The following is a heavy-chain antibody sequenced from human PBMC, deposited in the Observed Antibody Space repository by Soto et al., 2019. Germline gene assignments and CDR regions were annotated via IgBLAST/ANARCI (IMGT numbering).Heavy chain of an antibody. CDR1: GGSFSGYY. D-gene: IGHD3-9*01. V-gene: IGHV4-34*01. CDR2: INHSGST. CDR3: ARGPPRLRYFDWSPRY. J-gene: IGHJ4*02. Sequence: PSETLSLTCAVYGGSFSGYYWTWIRQPPGTGLEWIGEINHSGSTNYNPSLESRVTISVDTSKNQFSLKLSSVTAADTAVYYCARGPPRLRYFDWSPRYWGQGTLVTVSS.